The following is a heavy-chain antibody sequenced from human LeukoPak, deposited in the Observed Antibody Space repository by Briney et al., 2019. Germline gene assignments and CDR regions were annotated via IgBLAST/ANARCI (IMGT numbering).Heavy chain of an antibody. D-gene: IGHD2-2*01. J-gene: IGHJ4*02. CDR3: AGGEIVVVPAALAY. CDR2: ISSSGSTI. CDR1: GFTFNNYE. Sequence: GGSLRLSCAASGFTFNNYEMNWVRQAPGKGLEWVSYISSSGSTIYYADSVKGRFTISRDNAKNSLYLQMNSLRAEDTAVYYRAGGEIVVVPAALAYWGQGALVTVSS. V-gene: IGHV3-48*03.